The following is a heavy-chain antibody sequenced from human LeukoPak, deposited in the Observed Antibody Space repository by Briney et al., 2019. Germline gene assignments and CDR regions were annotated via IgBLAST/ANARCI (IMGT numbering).Heavy chain of an antibody. CDR2: INNEGSGT. J-gene: IGHJ4*02. CDR1: GFSFSAYW. Sequence: PGRSLRLSCAASGFSFSAYWMHWVRQAPGKGLVWVSRINNEGSGTDYADSVKGRFTISRDNVENTLYLQMSSLSADDTAMYYCVRYDVEARRFDYWGQGTLVTVSS. CDR3: VRYDVEARRFDY. V-gene: IGHV3-74*01. D-gene: IGHD1-1*01.